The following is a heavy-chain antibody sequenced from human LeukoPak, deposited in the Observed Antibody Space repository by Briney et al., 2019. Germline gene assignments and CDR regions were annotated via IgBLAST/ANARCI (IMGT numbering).Heavy chain of an antibody. D-gene: IGHD5-18*01. CDR2: ISSSSSYI. Sequence: GGSLRLSCAASGFTFSSYSMNWVRQAPGKGLEWVPSISSSSSYIYYADSVKGRFTISRDNAKNSLYLQMNSLRAEDTAVYYCARDMSGYSYGKYNWFDPWGQGTLVTVSS. CDR3: ARDMSGYSYGKYNWFDP. V-gene: IGHV3-21*01. CDR1: GFTFSSYS. J-gene: IGHJ5*02.